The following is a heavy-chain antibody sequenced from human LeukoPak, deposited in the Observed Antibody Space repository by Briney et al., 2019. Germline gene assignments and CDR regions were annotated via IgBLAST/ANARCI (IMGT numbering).Heavy chain of an antibody. Sequence: GGSLRLSCAASGFTVSSNYMSWVRQAPGKGLEWVSVIYSGGSTYYADSVKGRFTISRDNSKNTLYLQMNSLRAEETAVYYCASGYYDSTGYYHDYWGQGTLVTVSS. CDR1: GFTVSSNY. CDR2: IYSGGST. CDR3: ASGYYDSTGYYHDY. V-gene: IGHV3-53*01. J-gene: IGHJ4*02. D-gene: IGHD3-22*01.